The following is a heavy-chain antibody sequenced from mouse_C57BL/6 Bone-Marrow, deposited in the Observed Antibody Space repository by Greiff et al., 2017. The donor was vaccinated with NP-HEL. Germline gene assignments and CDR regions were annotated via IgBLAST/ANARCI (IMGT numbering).Heavy chain of an antibody. V-gene: IGHV5-16*01. Sequence: EVQRVESEGGLVQPGSSMKLSCTASGFTFSDYYMAWVRQVPEKGLEWVANINYDGSSTYYLDSLKNRFIISSDNAKNILYLQMSSLQSEDTATYYCARDYYGSLYFDYWGQGTTLTVSS. J-gene: IGHJ2*01. CDR2: INYDGSST. CDR3: ARDYYGSLYFDY. D-gene: IGHD1-1*01. CDR1: GFTFSDYY.